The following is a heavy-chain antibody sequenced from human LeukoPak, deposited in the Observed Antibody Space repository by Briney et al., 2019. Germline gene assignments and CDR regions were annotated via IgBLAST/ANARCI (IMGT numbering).Heavy chain of an antibody. Sequence: SQTLSLTSAISGDSFSSNSAAWNWIRQSPSRGLEWLGRTYYRSKWYNDYAVSVKSRITINPDTSKNQFSLQLNSVTPEDTAVYYCARGRHSGYDIPYYFDYWGQGTLVTVSS. D-gene: IGHD5-12*01. CDR2: TYYRSKWYN. CDR3: ARGRHSGYDIPYYFDY. CDR1: GDSFSSNSAA. J-gene: IGHJ4*02. V-gene: IGHV6-1*01.